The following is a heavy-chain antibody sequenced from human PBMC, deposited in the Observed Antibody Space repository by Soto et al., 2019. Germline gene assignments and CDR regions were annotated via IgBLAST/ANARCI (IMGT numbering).Heavy chain of an antibody. CDR3: ARLRYYDILTGQGGANWFDP. D-gene: IGHD3-9*01. V-gene: IGHV4-59*08. Sequence: PSETLSLTCTVSGGSISSYYWSWIRQPPGKGLEWIGYIYYSGSTNYNPSLKSRVTISVDTSKNQFSLKLSSVTAADTAVYYCARLRYYDILTGQGGANWFDPRGQGTLVTVSS. CDR1: GGSISSYY. CDR2: IYYSGST. J-gene: IGHJ5*02.